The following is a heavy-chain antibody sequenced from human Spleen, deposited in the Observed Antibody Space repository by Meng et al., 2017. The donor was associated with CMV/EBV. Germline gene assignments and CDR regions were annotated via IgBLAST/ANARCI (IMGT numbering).Heavy chain of an antibody. V-gene: IGHV3-9*01. J-gene: IGHJ6*02. D-gene: IGHD2-2*01. Sequence: SLKISCAASGFTFSSYAMHWVRQAPGKGLEWVSGITWNSVSIGYADSVKGRFTISRDNAKNSLYLQMNSLRPEDTAVYYCARDREYQRGRDYYYGMDVWGQGTTVTVSS. CDR3: ARDREYQRGRDYYYGMDV. CDR2: ITWNSVSI. CDR1: GFTFSSYA.